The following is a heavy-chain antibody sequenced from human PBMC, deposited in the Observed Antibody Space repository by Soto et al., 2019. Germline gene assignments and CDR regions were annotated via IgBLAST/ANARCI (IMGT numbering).Heavy chain of an antibody. CDR3: ATGSPYYYGSGGMWDS. CDR1: GGSMSSPNW. D-gene: IGHD3-10*01. Sequence: SETLSLTCLVSGGSMSSPNWWTWVRQAPVKGLEWIAEIHHSGATNYSPSLNSRAVISIDKSNNQFSLQLTSVTAADTAVYYCATGSPYYYGSGGMWDSWGRGALVTVSS. J-gene: IGHJ4*02. CDR2: IHHSGAT. V-gene: IGHV4-4*02.